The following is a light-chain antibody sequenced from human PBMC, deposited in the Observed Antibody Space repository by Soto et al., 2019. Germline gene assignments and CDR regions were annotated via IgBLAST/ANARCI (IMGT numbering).Light chain of an antibody. CDR2: QAS. V-gene: IGKV1-5*03. Sequence: DIQITQSPSTLSASVSVRVSLTCRASQSISSWLAWYQQEPGKAPKLLIYQASSLQSGVPSRFSGSGSGTEFTLTISSLQPDDFATYYCQQYNSYWTFGQGTKVDIK. CDR1: QSISSW. J-gene: IGKJ1*01. CDR3: QQYNSYWT.